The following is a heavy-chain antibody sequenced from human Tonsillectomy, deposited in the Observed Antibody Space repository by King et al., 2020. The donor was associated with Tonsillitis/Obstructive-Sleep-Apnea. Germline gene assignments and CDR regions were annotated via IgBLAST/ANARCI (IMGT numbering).Heavy chain of an antibody. J-gene: IGHJ5*02. V-gene: IGHV1-18*01. CDR2: IRVYNGNT. CDR3: ASWTGTTDWFDP. CDR1: GYTFTNYG. D-gene: IGHD1-1*01. Sequence: QLQLVQSGAEVKKPGASVKVSCKASGYTFTNYGFSWVRQAPGQGLEWMGWIRVYNGNTNYEQKFQGRVTMTTDTSTSTAYMELRRLRSDDTAVYYCASWTGTTDWFDPWGQGTLVTVSS.